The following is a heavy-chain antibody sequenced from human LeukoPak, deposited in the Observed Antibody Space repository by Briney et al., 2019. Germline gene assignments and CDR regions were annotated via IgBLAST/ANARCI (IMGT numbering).Heavy chain of an antibody. V-gene: IGHV3-30-3*01. CDR1: GFTFSSYA. Sequence: PGGSLRLSCAASGFTFSSYAMHWVRQASDKGLAWVAVISYDGSNKYYADSVKGRFTISRDNSKNTLYLQMNSLRAEVTAVYYCARDEYYYDSSGYYLDWGQGTLVTVSS. CDR3: ARDEYYYDSSGYYLD. D-gene: IGHD3-22*01. J-gene: IGHJ4*02. CDR2: ISYDGSNK.